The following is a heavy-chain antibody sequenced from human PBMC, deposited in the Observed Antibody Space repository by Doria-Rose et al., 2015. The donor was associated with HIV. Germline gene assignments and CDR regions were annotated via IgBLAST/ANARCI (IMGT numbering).Heavy chain of an antibody. CDR3: ARRPPYSSSWKY. V-gene: IGHV4-34*01. Sequence: LKPSETLSLTCAVYGGSFSGYYWSWIRQSPGKGLQWIGEINHSGNSNYNPSLNSRVTVSVDTSKNQFSLKLRSVTAADTAVYYCARRPPYSSSWKYWGQGTLVTVSS. D-gene: IGHD6-13*01. CDR1: GGSFSGYY. J-gene: IGHJ4*02. CDR2: INHSGNS.